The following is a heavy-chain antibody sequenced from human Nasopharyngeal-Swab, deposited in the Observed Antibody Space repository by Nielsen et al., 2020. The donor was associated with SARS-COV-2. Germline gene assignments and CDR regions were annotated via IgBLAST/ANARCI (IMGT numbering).Heavy chain of an antibody. V-gene: IGHV3-74*01. CDR1: GFMFSSFY. CDR2: INFDGNDA. Sequence: GEFLKISCTASGFMFSSFYMEWVRQAPGKGLVWVSRINFDGNDAQYADSVKGRFTISRDNARNTLYLQLNSLRGEDTALYFCARDVGGATDFRGQGTLVTVSS. CDR3: ARDVGGATDF. D-gene: IGHD3-10*01. J-gene: IGHJ4*02.